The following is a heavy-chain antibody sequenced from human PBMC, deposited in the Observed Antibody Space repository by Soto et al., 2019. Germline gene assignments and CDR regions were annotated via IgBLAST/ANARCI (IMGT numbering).Heavy chain of an antibody. V-gene: IGHV3-23*01. J-gene: IGHJ5*02. D-gene: IGHD3-22*01. CDR3: GQGQESIEVDWFDP. CDR1: GFTFSTYT. Sequence: EVQLLESGGGLVQPGGSLRLSCAASGFTFSTYTMTWVRQAPGKGLEWVSAISGSGVSTHYADSVKGRFTISRDNSKNTLYLQMNSLRAEDTAVYYCGQGQESIEVDWFDPWGQGTLVTVSS. CDR2: ISGSGVST.